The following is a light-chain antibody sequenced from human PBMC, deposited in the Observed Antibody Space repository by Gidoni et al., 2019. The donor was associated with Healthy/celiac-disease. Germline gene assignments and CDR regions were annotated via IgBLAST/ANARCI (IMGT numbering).Light chain of an antibody. CDR1: SSNIGSNT. Sequence: QSVLPQPPSASGTPGQRVTISCSGSSSNIGSNTVNWYQQLPGTAPKLLIYSNNQRPAGVHDRFSGSKSGTSASLAIRGLQSEDEADYYCAAWDDSLNGQVFGGGTKLTVL. V-gene: IGLV1-44*01. CDR3: AAWDDSLNGQV. J-gene: IGLJ2*01. CDR2: SNN.